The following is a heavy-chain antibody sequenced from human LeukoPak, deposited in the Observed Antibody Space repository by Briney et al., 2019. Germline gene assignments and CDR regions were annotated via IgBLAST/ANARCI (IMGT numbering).Heavy chain of an antibody. D-gene: IGHD5-12*01. CDR1: GFTFSNYA. V-gene: IGHV3-23*01. CDR2: ISGSGGTT. J-gene: IGHJ4*02. CDR3: AKDPYRASSGLVDY. Sequence: GGSLRLSCATSGFTFSNYAVSWVRQAPGKGLEWVSSISGSGGTTYYADSVKGQFTISRDNSKNTLYLQMTSLRAEDTAVYYCAKDPYRASSGLVDYWGQGTLVTVSS.